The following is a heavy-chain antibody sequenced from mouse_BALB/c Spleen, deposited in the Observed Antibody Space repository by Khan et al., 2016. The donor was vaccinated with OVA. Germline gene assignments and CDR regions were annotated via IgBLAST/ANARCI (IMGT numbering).Heavy chain of an antibody. CDR2: ISTYSGNT. CDR3: ARPAYDGYYDY. Sequence: QVQLQLSGPELVRPGVSVKISCKGSGYTFTDYAMYWVKQSHAKSLEWIGLISTYSGNTNYNQKFKGKATMTVDKSSSTAYMELARLTSEDSASYYCARPAYDGYYDYWGQGTTLTVSS. D-gene: IGHD2-3*01. V-gene: IGHV1S137*01. CDR1: GYTFTDYA. J-gene: IGHJ2*01.